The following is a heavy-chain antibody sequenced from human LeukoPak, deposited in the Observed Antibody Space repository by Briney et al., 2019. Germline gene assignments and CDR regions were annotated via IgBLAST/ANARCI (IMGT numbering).Heavy chain of an antibody. CDR1: GFTFSSYA. Sequence: GGSLRLSCAASGFTFSSYAMHWVRQAPGKGLEWVALISYDGSNKYYADSVKGRFTISRDNSKNTLYLQMNSLRAEDTAVYYCARDGVSGSYSAEYFQHWGQGTLVTVSS. J-gene: IGHJ1*01. V-gene: IGHV3-30*04. CDR2: ISYDGSNK. CDR3: ARDGVSGSYSAEYFQH. D-gene: IGHD1-26*01.